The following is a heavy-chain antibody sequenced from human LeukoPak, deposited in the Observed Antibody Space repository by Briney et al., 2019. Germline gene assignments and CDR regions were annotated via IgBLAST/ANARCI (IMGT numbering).Heavy chain of an antibody. CDR1: GGSMSTYY. V-gene: IGHV4-59*01. D-gene: IGHD5-12*01. J-gene: IGHJ6*04. Sequence: SETLSLTCTVSGGSMSTYYWSWIRQPPGKGLEWIGYIYHSGSTNYNPSLKSRVTISVDTSKNHFSLKLSSVTAADTAVYYCARAGYSGSDFSVWGKGTTVTISS. CDR2: IYHSGST. CDR3: ARAGYSGSDFSV.